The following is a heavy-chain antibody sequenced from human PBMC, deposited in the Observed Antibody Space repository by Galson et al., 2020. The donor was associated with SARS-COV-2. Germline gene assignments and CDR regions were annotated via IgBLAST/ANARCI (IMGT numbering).Heavy chain of an antibody. CDR1: GFTFSSYS. J-gene: IGHJ4*02. V-gene: IGHV3-7*01. CDR3: ARSYCTSTSCYDY. D-gene: IGHD2-2*01. CDR2: IKPDGSEK. Sequence: QLGESLKISCAASGFTFSSYSMSWVRQAPGKGLEWVANIKPDGSEKLYVDSVKGRFTISRDNAKNSLYLQMNSLRAGDTAVYYCARSYCTSTSCYDYWGQGTLVTVSS.